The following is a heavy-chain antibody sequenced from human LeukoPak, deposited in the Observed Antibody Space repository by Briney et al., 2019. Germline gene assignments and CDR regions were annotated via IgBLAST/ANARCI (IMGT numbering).Heavy chain of an antibody. Sequence: EWVSIIYSGGSTYYADSVKGRFTISRDHSKNTLYLQMNSLRAEDTAVYYCARDYYYYAMDLGPRDHGHRLL. V-gene: IGHV3-53*01. CDR2: IYSGGST. CDR3: ARDYYYYAMD. J-gene: IGHJ6*02.